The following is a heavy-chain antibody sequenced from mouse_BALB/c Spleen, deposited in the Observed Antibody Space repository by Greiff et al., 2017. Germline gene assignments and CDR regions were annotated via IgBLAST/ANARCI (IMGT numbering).Heavy chain of an antibody. V-gene: IGHV5-6-5*01. D-gene: IGHD2-10*01. Sequence: EVKLVESGGGLVKPGGSLKLSCAASGFTFSSYAMSWVRQTPEKRLEWVASISSGGSTYYPDSVKGRFTISRDNARNILYLQMSSLRSEDTAMYYCAREGAYYGNSAWFAYWGQGTLVTVSA. CDR2: ISSGGST. J-gene: IGHJ3*01. CDR3: AREGAYYGNSAWFAY. CDR1: GFTFSSYA.